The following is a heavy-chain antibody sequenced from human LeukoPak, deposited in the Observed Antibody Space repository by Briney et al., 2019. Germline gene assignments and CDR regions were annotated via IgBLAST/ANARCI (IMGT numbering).Heavy chain of an antibody. CDR2: MSSRGYPT. CDR1: GFTFSDYY. Sequence: GGSLRLSCLASGFTFSDYYMSWVRQAPGKGLEWISYMSSRGYPTYYAESVKGRFTISRDNAKNTLYLQMHNLRTDDTAVYFCARVGIALTSPFDYWGLGSLVAVSS. J-gene: IGHJ4*02. V-gene: IGHV3-11*01. D-gene: IGHD1-1*01. CDR3: ARVGIALTSPFDY.